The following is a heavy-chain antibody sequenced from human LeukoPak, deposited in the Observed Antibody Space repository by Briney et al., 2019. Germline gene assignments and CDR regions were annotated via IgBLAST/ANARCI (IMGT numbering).Heavy chain of an antibody. CDR2: IIPSGHTT. CDR1: GFTFSSHG. D-gene: IGHD1-14*01. V-gene: IGHV3-23*01. Sequence: GGSLRLSCAASGFTFSSHGMNWVRQAPGKGLEWVSGIIPSGHTTYYADSVRGRFTISRDNSKNTLYLQMNSLRAEDTAVYYCAKWQFSTGVVNDWGQGTLVTVSS. CDR3: AKWQFSTGVVND. J-gene: IGHJ4*02.